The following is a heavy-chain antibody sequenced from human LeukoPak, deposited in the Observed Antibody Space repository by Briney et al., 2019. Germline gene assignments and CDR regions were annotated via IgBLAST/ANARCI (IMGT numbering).Heavy chain of an antibody. CDR1: GYTLTGYY. J-gene: IGHJ4*02. CDR3: ARDTGITMVRGAIY. Sequence: ASVKVSCKASGYTLTGYYMHWVRQAHGQGLEWRGGIIPIFGTANYAQKFQGRVTITADESTSTAYMELSSLRSDDTAVYYCARDTGITMVRGAIYWGQGTLVTVSS. V-gene: IGHV1-69*13. D-gene: IGHD3-10*01. CDR2: IIPIFGTA.